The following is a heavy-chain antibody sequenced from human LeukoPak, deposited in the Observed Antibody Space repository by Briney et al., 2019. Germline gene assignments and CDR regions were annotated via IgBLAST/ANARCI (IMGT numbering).Heavy chain of an antibody. V-gene: IGHV1-2*02. J-gene: IGHJ5*02. D-gene: IGHD3-10*01. CDR3: ARVTTVRGQARNWFDP. CDR1: GYTFTGYY. Sequence: ASVKVSCKASGYTFTGYYMHWVRQVPGQGLEWMGWINPNSGGTNYAQKFQGRVTMTRDTSISTAYMELSRLRSDDTAVYYCARVTTVRGQARNWFDPWGQGNLVTVSS. CDR2: INPNSGGT.